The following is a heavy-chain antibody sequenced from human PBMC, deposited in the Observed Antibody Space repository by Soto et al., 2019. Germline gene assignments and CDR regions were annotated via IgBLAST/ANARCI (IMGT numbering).Heavy chain of an antibody. CDR3: AKYAPLGYCSGGSCSRDLYYYYGMDV. V-gene: IGHV3-23*01. D-gene: IGHD2-15*01. CDR1: GFTFSSYA. Sequence: EVQLLESGGGLVQPGGSLRLSCAASGFTFSSYAMSWVRQAPGKGLEWVSAISGSGGSTYYADSVKGRFTISRDNSKKTLYLQMNSLRAEDTAVYYCAKYAPLGYCSGGSCSRDLYYYYGMDVWGQGTTVTVSS. J-gene: IGHJ6*02. CDR2: ISGSGGST.